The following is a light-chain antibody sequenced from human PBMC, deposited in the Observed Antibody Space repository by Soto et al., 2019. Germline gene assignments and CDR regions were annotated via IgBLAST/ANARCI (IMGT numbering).Light chain of an antibody. V-gene: IGLV3-25*03. Sequence: SYELTQPPSVSVSPGQTARITCSGDALPKQYAYWYQQKPGQAPVLVIYKDSERPSGIPERFSGSSSGTTVTLTISGVQEEDEADYYCQSADSSGRYWVFGGGTKLTVL. J-gene: IGLJ3*02. CDR1: ALPKQY. CDR2: KDS. CDR3: QSADSSGRYWV.